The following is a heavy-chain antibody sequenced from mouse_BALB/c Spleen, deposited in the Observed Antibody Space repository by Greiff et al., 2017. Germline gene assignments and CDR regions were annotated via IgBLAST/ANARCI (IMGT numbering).Heavy chain of an antibody. CDR2: IDPETGGT. Sequence: VQLLESGAELVKPGASVTLSCKASGYTFTDYEMHWVKQTPVHGLEWIGAIDPETGGTNYNQKFKGKATLTADKSSSTAYMELRSLTSEDSAVYYCTVDYRLAYWGQGTLVTVSA. J-gene: IGHJ3*01. CDR3: TVDYRLAY. CDR1: GYTFTDYE. D-gene: IGHD5-5*01. V-gene: IGHV1-15*01.